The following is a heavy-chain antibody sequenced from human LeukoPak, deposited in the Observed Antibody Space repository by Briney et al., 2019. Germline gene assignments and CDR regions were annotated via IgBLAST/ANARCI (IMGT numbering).Heavy chain of an antibody. CDR1: GGSISSYY. CDR2: IYYSGST. J-gene: IGHJ4*02. CDR3: ARVGRGYSYGSGGYFDY. V-gene: IGHV4-59*01. Sequence: KPSETLSLTCTVSGGSISSYYWSWIRQPPGKGLEWIGYIYYSGSTNYDPSLKSRVTISVDTSKNQFSLKLSSVTAADTAVYYCARVGRGYSYGSGGYFDYWGQGTLVTVSS. D-gene: IGHD5-18*01.